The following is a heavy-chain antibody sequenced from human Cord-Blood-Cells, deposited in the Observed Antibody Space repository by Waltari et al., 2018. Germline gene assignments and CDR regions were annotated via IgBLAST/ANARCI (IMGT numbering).Heavy chain of an antibody. CDR3: ARTLKMYYYGSGSYYAGFDP. CDR1: GFSLSNARMG. CDR2: IFSNDEK. Sequence: QVTLKESGPVLVKPTEPLTLTCTVYGFSLSNARMGVSWIRQPPGKALEWLAHIFSNDEKSYSTSLKSRLTISKNTSKSQVVLTMTNMDPVDTATYYCARTLKMYYYGSGSYYAGFDPWGQGTLVTVSS. D-gene: IGHD3-10*01. J-gene: IGHJ5*02. V-gene: IGHV2-26*01.